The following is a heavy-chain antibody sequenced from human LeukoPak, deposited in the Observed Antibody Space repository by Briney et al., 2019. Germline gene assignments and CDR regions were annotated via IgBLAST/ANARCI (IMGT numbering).Heavy chain of an antibody. J-gene: IGHJ6*02. D-gene: IGHD2-15*01. Sequence: GGSLSLSCVASGYTFSSYGMHWVRQAPGKGLEWVAVIWYDGSVQYYADSVKGRFTISRDNSKNTLRLQMNSLRAEDTAVYYCARVAGLRRPMDVWGQGTTVTVAS. CDR3: ARVAGLRRPMDV. CDR1: GYTFSSYG. V-gene: IGHV3-33*01. CDR2: IWYDGSVQ.